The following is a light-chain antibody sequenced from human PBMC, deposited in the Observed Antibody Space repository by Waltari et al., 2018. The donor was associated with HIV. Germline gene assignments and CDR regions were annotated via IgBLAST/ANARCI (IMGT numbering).Light chain of an antibody. J-gene: IGLJ3*02. V-gene: IGLV10-54*04. CDR1: STNVGDQG. Sequence: QAGLTQPPSVSKGLRQIATLTCTGNSTNVGDQGAAWLQQHQGHPPKLLSYRNNNRPSGISERFSASRSGNTASLTITGLQPEDEADYYCSSWDSSLIVWVFGGGTKLTVL. CDR3: SSWDSSLIVWV. CDR2: RNN.